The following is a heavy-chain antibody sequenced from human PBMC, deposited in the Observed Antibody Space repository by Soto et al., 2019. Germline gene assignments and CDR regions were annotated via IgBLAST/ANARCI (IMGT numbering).Heavy chain of an antibody. J-gene: IGHJ4*02. CDR1: GGSISSGGYY. Sequence: QVQLQESGPGLVKPSQTLSLTCTVSGGSISSGGYYWTWIRQHPGKGLEWIGYSYYYSGSTHYNPSLKSGVSISVDTSKNQFPLKLRSVTAADTAGYYCARDPGPSQFSYFDYWGQGTLVT. CDR3: ARDPGPSQFSYFDY. D-gene: IGHD3-10*01. CDR2: SYYYSGST. V-gene: IGHV4-31*03.